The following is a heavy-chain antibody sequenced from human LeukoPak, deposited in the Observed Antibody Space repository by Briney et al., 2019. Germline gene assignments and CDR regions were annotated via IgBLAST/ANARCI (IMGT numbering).Heavy chain of an antibody. V-gene: IGHV3-23*01. D-gene: IGHD6-19*01. CDR1: EFTFNNYA. J-gene: IGHJ4*02. CDR3: AKTTTGYSSGRYPGWPVDY. CDR2: ISDSGGIT. Sequence: GSLRLSCVVSEFTFNNYAMSWVRQAPGKGLEWVSGISDSGGITVYADSVRGRFTISRDNYKNTLYLQMNSLRAEDTAVYYCAKTTTGYSSGRYPGWPVDYWGQGTLVTVSS.